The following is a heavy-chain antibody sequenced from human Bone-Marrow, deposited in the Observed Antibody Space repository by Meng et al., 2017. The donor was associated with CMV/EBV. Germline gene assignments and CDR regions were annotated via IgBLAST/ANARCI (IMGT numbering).Heavy chain of an antibody. CDR2: INPNSGGT. CDR1: GGTFSSYA. V-gene: IGHV1-2*02. J-gene: IGHJ6*02. D-gene: IGHD1-26*01. CDR3: ATGIVGATNGYGMDF. Sequence: ASVKVSCKASGGTFSSYAISWVRQAPGQGLEWMGWINPNSGGTNHAQKLQGRVTMTRDTSISTAYMELSRLRSDDTAVYYCATGIVGATNGYGMDFWGQGTTVTGSS.